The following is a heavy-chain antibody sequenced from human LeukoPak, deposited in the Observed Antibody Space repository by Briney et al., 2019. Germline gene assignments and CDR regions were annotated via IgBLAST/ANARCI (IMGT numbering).Heavy chain of an antibody. CDR1: GYTLTELS. CDR3: ATVRAYSSSWQLSYYFDY. V-gene: IGHV1-24*01. CDR2: LNPEDGET. J-gene: IGHJ4*02. D-gene: IGHD6-13*01. Sequence: ASVKVSCKVSGYTLTELSMHWVRQAPGKGLEWMEGLNPEDGETIYAQKFQGRVTMTEDTSTDTAYMELSSLRSEDTAVYYCATVRAYSSSWQLSYYFDYWGQGTLVTVSS.